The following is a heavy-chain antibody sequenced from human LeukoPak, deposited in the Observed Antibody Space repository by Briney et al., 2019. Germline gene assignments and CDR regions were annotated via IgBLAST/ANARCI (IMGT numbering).Heavy chain of an antibody. CDR1: GFSFSSYV. D-gene: IGHD1-26*01. CDR3: AKDLAGSGSYSFDY. V-gene: IGHV3-23*01. Sequence: GGSLRLSCAASGFSFSSYVMSWVRQAPGKGLEWVSAITGSGGGTYYADSVKGRFTISRDNSKNTLYLQMNSLRAEDTAVYYCAKDLAGSGSYSFDYWGQGTLVTVSS. CDR2: ITGSGGGT. J-gene: IGHJ4*02.